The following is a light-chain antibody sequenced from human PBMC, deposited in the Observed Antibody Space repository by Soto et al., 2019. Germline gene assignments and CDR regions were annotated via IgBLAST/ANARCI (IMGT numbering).Light chain of an antibody. J-gene: IGKJ1*01. CDR3: QQRSSWPRT. CDR1: QSISSD. V-gene: IGKV3-11*01. Sequence: EIVLTQSPATLSLSPGERATLSCRASQSISSDLAWYQQKPGQAPRLFIYDASNRVTGIPARLRGSGSGTDFTLTISTLEPEDFAVYYCQQRSSWPRTFGQGTKV. CDR2: DAS.